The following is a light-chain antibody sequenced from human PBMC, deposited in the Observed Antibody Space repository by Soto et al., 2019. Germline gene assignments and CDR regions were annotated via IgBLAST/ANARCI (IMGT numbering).Light chain of an antibody. CDR3: QVWDRSRDHRVV. Sequence: SYELTQPPSVSVAPGKTARISCGRNNIGTKSVHWYQQKPGQAPVLVIYYDNARPSGIPERFSGSNAGNTATLTISTVEAGDEADYYFQVWDRSRDHRVVFGGGTKLTVL. CDR1: NIGTKS. J-gene: IGLJ2*01. V-gene: IGLV3-21*04. CDR2: YDN.